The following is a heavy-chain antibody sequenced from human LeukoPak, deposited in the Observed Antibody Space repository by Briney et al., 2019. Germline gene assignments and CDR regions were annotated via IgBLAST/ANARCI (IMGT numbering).Heavy chain of an antibody. V-gene: IGHV3-30*18. CDR3: AKNTGYCSGGSCYAFDY. Sequence: GGSLRLSCAASGFTFSSYGMHLVRQAPGKGLEWVAVISYDGSNKYYADSVKGRFTISRDNSKNTLYLQMNSLRAEDTAVYYCAKNTGYCSGGSCYAFDYWGQGTLVTVSS. CDR2: ISYDGSNK. J-gene: IGHJ4*02. CDR1: GFTFSSYG. D-gene: IGHD2-15*01.